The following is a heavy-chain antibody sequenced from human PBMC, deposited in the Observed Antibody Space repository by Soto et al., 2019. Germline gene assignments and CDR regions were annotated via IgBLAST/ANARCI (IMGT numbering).Heavy chain of an antibody. Sequence: QVQLVQSGAEVKKPGASVKVSCKASGYTFTSYDINWVRQATGQGLEWMGRMNPNSGNTGYAQKFQGRVTRPRNTSISTAYMELSSLRCEDTAVYYCGRCYGSVSYYFDYWGQGTLVAVSS. V-gene: IGHV1-8*01. CDR2: MNPNSGNT. J-gene: IGHJ4*02. CDR1: GYTFTSYD. CDR3: GRCYGSVSYYFDY. D-gene: IGHD3-10*01.